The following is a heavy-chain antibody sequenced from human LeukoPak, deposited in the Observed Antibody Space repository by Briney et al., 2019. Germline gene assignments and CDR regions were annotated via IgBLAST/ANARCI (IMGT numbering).Heavy chain of an antibody. CDR3: ARVPYSSSWYEKFDY. V-gene: IGHV4-34*01. Sequence: SETLSLTCAVYGGSFSGYYWSWIRQPPGKGLEWIGEINHSGSTNYNPSLKSRVTISVDTSKNQFSLKLSSVTAADTAVYYCARVPYSSSWYEKFDYWGQGTLVTVSP. D-gene: IGHD6-13*01. CDR2: INHSGST. CDR1: GGSFSGYY. J-gene: IGHJ4*02.